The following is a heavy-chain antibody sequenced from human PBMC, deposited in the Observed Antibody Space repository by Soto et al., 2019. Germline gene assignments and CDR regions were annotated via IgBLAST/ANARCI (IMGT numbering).Heavy chain of an antibody. Sequence: TLYLTCGVSGGCLIGATYSWNWIRQPPGKGLEWIGYIFPSGTTYYNPSLKSRVTISIDVSKNQFSLSLRSLTAADTAVYYCARSREFDYWSQGTLVTVSS. CDR1: GGCLIGATYS. CDR2: IFPSGTT. J-gene: IGHJ4*02. V-gene: IGHV4-30-2*01. CDR3: ARSREFDY.